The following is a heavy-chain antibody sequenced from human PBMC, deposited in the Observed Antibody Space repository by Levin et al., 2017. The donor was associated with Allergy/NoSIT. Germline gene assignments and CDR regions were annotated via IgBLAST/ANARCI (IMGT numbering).Heavy chain of an antibody. CDR1: GGSISSGGYY. D-gene: IGHD3-22*01. CDR3: ARDNHDYDSSGYNDAFDI. Sequence: SQTLSLTCTVSGGSISSGGYYWSWIRQHPGKGLEWIGYIYYSGSTYYNPSLKSRVTISVDTSKNQFSLKLSSVTAADTAVYYCARDNHDYDSSGYNDAFDIWGQGTMVTVSS. J-gene: IGHJ3*02. CDR2: IYYSGST. V-gene: IGHV4-31*03.